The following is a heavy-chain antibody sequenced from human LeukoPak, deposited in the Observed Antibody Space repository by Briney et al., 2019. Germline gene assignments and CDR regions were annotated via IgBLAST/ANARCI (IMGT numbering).Heavy chain of an antibody. D-gene: IGHD2-15*01. CDR3: ARADYCSGGSCYPLHFDY. CDR2: ISSSSSYI. V-gene: IGHV3-21*01. J-gene: IGHJ4*02. CDR1: GFTFSSYS. Sequence: GGSLRLSCAASGFTFSSYSMNWVRQAPGKGLDWVSSISSSSSYIYYADSVKGRFTISRDNAKNSLYLQMNSLRAEDTAVYYCARADYCSGGSCYPLHFDYWGQGTLVTVSS.